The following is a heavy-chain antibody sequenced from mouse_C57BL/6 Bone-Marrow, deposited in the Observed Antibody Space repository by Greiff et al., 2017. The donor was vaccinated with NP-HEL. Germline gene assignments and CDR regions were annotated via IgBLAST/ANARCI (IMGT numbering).Heavy chain of an antibody. J-gene: IGHJ4*01. V-gene: IGHV1-81*01. CDR2: IYPRSGNT. D-gene: IGHD1-1*01. Sequence: VQLQESGAELARPGASVKLSCKASGYTFTSYGISWVKQRPGQGLEWIGEIYPRSGNTYYNEKFKGKATLTADKSSSTAYMELRSLTSEDSAVYFCARVNYYGNYAMDYWGQGTAVTVSS. CDR3: ARVNYYGNYAMDY. CDR1: GYTFTSYG.